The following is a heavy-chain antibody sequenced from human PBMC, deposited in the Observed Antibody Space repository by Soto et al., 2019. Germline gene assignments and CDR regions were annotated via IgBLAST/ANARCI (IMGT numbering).Heavy chain of an antibody. D-gene: IGHD1-1*01. CDR1: GGTFSSYA. CDR3: AVRNWNDDYYGMDV. V-gene: IGHV1-69*13. Sequence: ASVKVSCKASGGTFSSYAISWVRQAPGQGLEWMGGIIPIFGTANYAQKFQGRVTITADESTSTAYMELSSLRSEDTAVYYCAVRNWNDDYYGMDVWGQGTTVTVSS. CDR2: IIPIFGTA. J-gene: IGHJ6*02.